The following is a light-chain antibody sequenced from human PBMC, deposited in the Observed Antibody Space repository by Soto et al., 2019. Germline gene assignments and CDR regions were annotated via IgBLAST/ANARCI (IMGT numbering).Light chain of an antibody. J-gene: IGKJ4*01. CDR3: QRYNNWPLT. CDR2: QTS. V-gene: IGKV3-11*01. CDR1: QYINTR. Sequence: EIVLTQSPATLSSFPGDRVTLSCRASQYINTRLAWYQHRPGQAPRLLIYQTSIRAAGIPARFSASGSGTDFTLTISDVQPEDFALYYCQRYNNWPLTFGGGTKVESK.